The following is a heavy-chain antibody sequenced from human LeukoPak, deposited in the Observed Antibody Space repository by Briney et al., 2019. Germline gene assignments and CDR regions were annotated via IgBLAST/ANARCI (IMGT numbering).Heavy chain of an antibody. CDR1: GYSISSSYY. CDR2: IYTSGST. V-gene: IGHV4-61*02. Sequence: SETLSLTCTVSGYSISSSYYWGWIRQPAGKGLEWIGRIYTSGSTNYNPSLKSRVTISVDTSKNQFSLKLSSVTAADTAVYYCAREFRHYYYMDVWGKGTTVTVSS. D-gene: IGHD3-10*01. J-gene: IGHJ6*03. CDR3: AREFRHYYYMDV.